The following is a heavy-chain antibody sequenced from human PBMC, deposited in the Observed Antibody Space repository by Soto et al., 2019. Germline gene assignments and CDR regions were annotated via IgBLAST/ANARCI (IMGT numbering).Heavy chain of an antibody. D-gene: IGHD1-1*01. V-gene: IGHV3-48*03. CDR3: TRGSQSFNEYVQV. J-gene: IGHJ1*01. CDR2: ISGSGGTI. Sequence: PGGSLRLSCAASGFIFSSYELSWVRQAPGRGLECVSYISGSGGTIYYADSVKGRFSLSRDNAKNSLFLQMNSLRAEDAAVYNCTRGSQSFNEYVQVWGKGTLVTVSS. CDR1: GFIFSSYE.